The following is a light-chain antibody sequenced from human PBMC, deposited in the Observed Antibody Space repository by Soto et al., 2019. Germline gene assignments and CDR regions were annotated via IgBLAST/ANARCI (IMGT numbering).Light chain of an antibody. CDR2: GAS. CDR3: QQYGSSPWT. Sequence: EIVLTQSPGTLSLSPGERATLSCRASQSVSSNYVAWYQQKPGQAPRLLIYGASSRATGIPDRFSGSESGTDFTLTISRLEPEDFVVYYCQQYGSSPWTFGQGTKVEIK. J-gene: IGKJ1*01. CDR1: QSVSSNY. V-gene: IGKV3-20*01.